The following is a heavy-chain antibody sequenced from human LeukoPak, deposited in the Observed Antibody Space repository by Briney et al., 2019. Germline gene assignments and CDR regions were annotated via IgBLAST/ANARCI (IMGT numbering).Heavy chain of an antibody. CDR2: FDLVDGGT. CDR1: GYTLTELC. J-gene: IGHJ4*02. D-gene: IGHD5-18*01. Sequence: GASGKVSCKFSGYTLTELCMHWVRQGPGKGLGWMGGFDLVDGGTIYAQKFQGRVTMTVDTSTDTSYLDLSSLNSDDTAVYFCAEGRAYSLFDYWGQGTLVTVSS. V-gene: IGHV1-24*01. CDR3: AEGRAYSLFDY.